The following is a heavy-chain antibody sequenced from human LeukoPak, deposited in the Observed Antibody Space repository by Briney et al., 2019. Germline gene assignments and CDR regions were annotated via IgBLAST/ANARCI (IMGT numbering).Heavy chain of an antibody. V-gene: IGHV3-48*04. D-gene: IGHD2-15*01. CDR3: ARDNTYSSGSRFYDRFDY. Sequence: GGSLRLSCAASGFTFSSYSMNWVRQAPGQGLEWVSYISGSGDSIYYADSVKGRFTISRDNAKNSLHLQMSSLRAEDTAVYYCARDNTYSSGSRFYDRFDYWGQGTLVTVSS. CDR1: GFTFSSYS. CDR2: ISGSGDSI. J-gene: IGHJ4*02.